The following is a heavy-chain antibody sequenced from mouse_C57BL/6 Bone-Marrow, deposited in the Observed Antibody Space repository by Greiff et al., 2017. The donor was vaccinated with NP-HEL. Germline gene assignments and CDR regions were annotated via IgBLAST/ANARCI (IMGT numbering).Heavy chain of an antibody. CDR1: GFSLTSYG. CDR2: IWSGGST. D-gene: IGHD1-1*01. V-gene: IGHV2-2*01. Sequence: QVQLKQSGPGLVQPSQSLSITCTVSGFSLTSYGVHWVRQSPGTGLEWLGVIWSGGSTDYNAAFISRLSISKDNSKSQVFFKMNSLQADDTAIYYCARKGGYYYGSSWGFAYWGQGTLVTVSA. CDR3: ARKGGYYYGSSWGFAY. J-gene: IGHJ3*01.